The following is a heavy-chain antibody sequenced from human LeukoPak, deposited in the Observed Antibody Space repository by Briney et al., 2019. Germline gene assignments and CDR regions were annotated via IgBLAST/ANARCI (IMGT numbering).Heavy chain of an antibody. J-gene: IGHJ4*02. CDR3: ARVRAGSGWNFDY. V-gene: IGHV4-59*01. Sequence: SETLSLTCTVSSDSISSYYWSWIRQSPGKGLEWIGYIYYSGSTNHNPSLKSRVTISVDTSKNQFSLRLSSVTAADTAVYYCARVRAGSGWNFDYWGQGTLVTVSS. CDR2: IYYSGST. D-gene: IGHD6-19*01. CDR1: SDSISSYY.